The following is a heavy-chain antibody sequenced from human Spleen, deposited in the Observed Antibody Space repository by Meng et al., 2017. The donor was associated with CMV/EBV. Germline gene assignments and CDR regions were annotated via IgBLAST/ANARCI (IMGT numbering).Heavy chain of an antibody. CDR3: ARGGLVRGITPYFDY. CDR2: TYYRSKWYS. V-gene: IGHV6-1*01. D-gene: IGHD3-10*01. J-gene: IGHJ4*02. CDR1: VASYSAG. Sequence: VASYSAGWNWIRQSPSRGLEWLGRTYYRSKWYSDYAVSVKSRITIDPDTSKNQFSLHLNSVTPEDTAVYYCARGGLVRGITPYFDYWSQGTLVTVSS.